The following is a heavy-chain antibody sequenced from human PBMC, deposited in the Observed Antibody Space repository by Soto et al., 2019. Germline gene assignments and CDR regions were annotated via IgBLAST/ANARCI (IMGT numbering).Heavy chain of an antibody. V-gene: IGHV1-18*01. CDR3: ARAHYDFWSGGVGY. CDR1: GYTFTSYG. D-gene: IGHD3-3*01. CDR2: ISAYNGNT. J-gene: IGHJ4*02. Sequence: ASVKVSCKASGYTFTSYGISWVRQAPGQGLEWMGWISAYNGNTNYAQKLQGRVTMTTDTSTSTAYMELRSLRSDDTAVYYCARAHYDFWSGGVGYWGQGTLVTVSS.